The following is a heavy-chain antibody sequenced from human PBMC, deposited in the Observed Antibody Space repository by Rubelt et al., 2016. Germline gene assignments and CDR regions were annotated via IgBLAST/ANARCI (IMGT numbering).Heavy chain of an antibody. D-gene: IGHD3-22*01. J-gene: IGHJ5*02. CDR3: ARADYYESSGYHNWFDP. CDR1: GGSISSSSYY. Sequence: QLQLQESGPGLVKPSETLSLTCTVSGGSISSSSYYWGWIRQPPGKGLEWIGSIYYSGSTYYNPSLKSRVTISVEPSKNQFSLKRSSLTAADTAVYYCARADYYESSGYHNWFDPWGQGTPVTVSS. CDR2: IYYSGST. V-gene: IGHV4-39*07.